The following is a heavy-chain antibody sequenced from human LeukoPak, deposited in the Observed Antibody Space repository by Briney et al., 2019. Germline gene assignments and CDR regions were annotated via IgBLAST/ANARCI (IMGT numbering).Heavy chain of an antibody. J-gene: IGHJ5*02. CDR1: GYSFTDYY. Sequence: ASVKVSCKTSGYSFTDYYMHWVRQAPGQGLEWMGWINPNSGGTSSAQKFQGRVTMTRDTSISTVYMEVSWLTSDDTAIYYCARADRPHGGPYLIGPWGQGTLVTVSS. CDR3: ARADRPHGGPYLIGP. D-gene: IGHD2-21*01. CDR2: INPNSGGT. V-gene: IGHV1-2*02.